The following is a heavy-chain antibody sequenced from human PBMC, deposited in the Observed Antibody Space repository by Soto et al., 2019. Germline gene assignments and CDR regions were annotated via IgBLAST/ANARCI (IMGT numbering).Heavy chain of an antibody. D-gene: IGHD4-17*01. CDR3: ASRVRTTTVTTSRGGGVYYYYGMDV. CDR1: GGPFSSYA. Sequence: QVQLVQSGAEVKKPGSSVKVSCKASGGPFSSYAISWVRQAPGQGLEWMGGIIPIFGTANYAQKFQGRVTITAEQSTSTGSIELRSLRSEDTAVYYCASRVRTTTVTTSRGGGVYYYYGMDVWGQGNTVPVSS. V-gene: IGHV1-69*01. CDR2: IIPIFGTA. J-gene: IGHJ6*02.